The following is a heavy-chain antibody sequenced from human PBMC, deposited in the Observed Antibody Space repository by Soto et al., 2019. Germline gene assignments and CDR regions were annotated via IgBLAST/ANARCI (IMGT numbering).Heavy chain of an antibody. J-gene: IGHJ4*02. D-gene: IGHD3-22*01. Sequence: SETLSLTCAVSGGSISSSNWWSWGRQPPGKGLEWIGEIYHSGSTNYNPSLKSRVTISVDKSKNQFSLKLSSVTAADTAVYYCARSYYYDSSGYLFDYWGQGTLVTVSS. CDR1: GGSISSSNW. CDR3: ARSYYYDSSGYLFDY. CDR2: IYHSGST. V-gene: IGHV4-4*02.